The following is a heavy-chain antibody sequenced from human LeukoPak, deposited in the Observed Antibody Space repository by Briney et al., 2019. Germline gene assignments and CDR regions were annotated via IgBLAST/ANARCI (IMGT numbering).Heavy chain of an antibody. Sequence: ASVKVSCKASGYTFTGYYMHWVRQAPGQGLEWMGWINPNSGGTNYAQKFQGRVTMTRDTSVSTAYMELSRLRSDDTAMYYCARSRTGSGFLFDYWGQGTLVTVSS. J-gene: IGHJ4*02. CDR1: GYTFTGYY. V-gene: IGHV1-2*02. CDR2: INPNSGGT. CDR3: ARSRTGSGFLFDY. D-gene: IGHD3-10*01.